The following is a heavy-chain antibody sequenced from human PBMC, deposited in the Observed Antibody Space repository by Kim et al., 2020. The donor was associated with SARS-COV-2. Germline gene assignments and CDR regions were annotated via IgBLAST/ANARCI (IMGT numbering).Heavy chain of an antibody. Sequence: QGRVTITADKSTSTAYMELSSLRSEDTAVYYCARGFPTYYYDSSGYFLDYWGQGTLVTVSS. J-gene: IGHJ4*02. CDR3: ARGFPTYYYDSSGYFLDY. V-gene: IGHV1-69*04. D-gene: IGHD3-22*01.